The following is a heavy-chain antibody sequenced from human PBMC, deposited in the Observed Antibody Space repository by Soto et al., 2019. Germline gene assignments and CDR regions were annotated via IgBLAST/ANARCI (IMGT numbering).Heavy chain of an antibody. CDR2: IYSGGST. D-gene: IGHD6-19*01. Sequence: GGSLRLSCAVSGVAVSSNYMSWVRQAPGKGLEWVSVIYSGGSTYYADSVEGRFTISRDNSENTVHLQMDSLRAEDTAVYYCAKGYSSGWPEGYLEYWGQGIPVTVSS. CDR1: GVAVSSNY. V-gene: IGHV3-66*01. J-gene: IGHJ4*02. CDR3: AKGYSSGWPEGYLEY.